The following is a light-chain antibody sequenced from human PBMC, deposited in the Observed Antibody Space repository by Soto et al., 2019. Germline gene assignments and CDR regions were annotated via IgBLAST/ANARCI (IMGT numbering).Light chain of an antibody. V-gene: IGKV1-6*01. CDR2: ASS. CDR3: LQLYNFSWT. Sequence: AIRMTQSPSSLSASVGDRVTMSCRASQGIRNDLAWYQQKAGKAPKLLIFASSNLHSGVPSRFSGSGSGTDFTLTISLLQPEDFATYYCLQLYNFSWTFGQGTKVEMK. CDR1: QGIRND. J-gene: IGKJ1*01.